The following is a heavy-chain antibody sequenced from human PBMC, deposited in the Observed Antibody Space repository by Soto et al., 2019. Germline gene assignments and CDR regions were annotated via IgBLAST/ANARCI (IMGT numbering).Heavy chain of an antibody. J-gene: IGHJ4*02. CDR1: GGSISSYY. CDR3: ARHRRYSGYPDLIDY. D-gene: IGHD5-12*01. CDR2: IYYSGST. Sequence: SETLSLTCTVSGGSISSYYWSWIRQPPGKGLEWIGYIYYSGSTNYNPSLKSRVTISVDTSKNQFSLKLSSVTTADTAVYYCARHRRYSGYPDLIDYWGQGTLVTVSS. V-gene: IGHV4-59*08.